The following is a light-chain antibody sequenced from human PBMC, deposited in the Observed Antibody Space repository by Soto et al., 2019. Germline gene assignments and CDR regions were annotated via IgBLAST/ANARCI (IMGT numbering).Light chain of an antibody. CDR2: GVS. CDR3: SSYTSSSTYEV. CDR1: SSDIGGYNY. V-gene: IGLV2-14*01. Sequence: QSALTQPASVSGSPGQSITISCAGTSSDIGGYNYVSWYQQHPGKAPKLMIYGVSNRPSGVSNRFSGSKSGNTASLTISGLQAEDEDDYYCSSYTSSSTYEVFGGGTKLTVL. J-gene: IGLJ2*01.